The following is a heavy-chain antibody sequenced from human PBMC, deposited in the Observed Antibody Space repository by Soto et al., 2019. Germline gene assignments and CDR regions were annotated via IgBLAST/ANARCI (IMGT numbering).Heavy chain of an antibody. CDR2: ISAFHGNT. CDR3: ARAVSHFYHYYSVDV. D-gene: IGHD2-8*01. CDR1: GYTFTTYD. V-gene: IGHV1-18*01. J-gene: IGHJ6*03. Sequence: QVQLVQSGAEVKKSGASVKVSCKASGYTFTTYDISWVRQAPGKGLEWMGWISAFHGNTNYAQKLQGRVTMTAITSTSTAYMELRSLRSDDTAVYYCARAVSHFYHYYSVDVWGKGTTVTVSS.